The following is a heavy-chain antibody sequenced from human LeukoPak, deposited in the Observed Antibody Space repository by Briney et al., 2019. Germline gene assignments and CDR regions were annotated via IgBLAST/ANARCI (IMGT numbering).Heavy chain of an antibody. J-gene: IGHJ3*02. CDR1: GGSFSTYY. CDR2: MYFRWST. Sequence: KTSETLSLTCTVSGGSFSTYYWGWIRQPPGKGLGWIGSMYFRWSTYYKPSLKSRLTIPLDTSKNQFSLKLTSVTAADTAVYYCARLTTVVTPNAFDIWGQGTMVTVSS. D-gene: IGHD4-23*01. V-gene: IGHV4-39*01. CDR3: ARLTTVVTPNAFDI.